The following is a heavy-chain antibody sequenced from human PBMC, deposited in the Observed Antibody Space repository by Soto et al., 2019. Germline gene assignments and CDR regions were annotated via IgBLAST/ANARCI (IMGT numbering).Heavy chain of an antibody. V-gene: IGHV3-74*01. J-gene: IGHJ4*02. CDR3: ARGASGSNYFDS. CDR1: GFTFSSYW. D-gene: IGHD1-26*01. CDR2: INSDGSRT. Sequence: EVQLVESGGGLGQPGGSLRLSCAASGFTFSSYWMHWVRQVPGKGLVWVSRINSDGSRTYYEDSVKGRFTVSRDNAKNTLYLQMNSLRDEDTAVYYCARGASGSNYFDSWGQGTLVTVSS.